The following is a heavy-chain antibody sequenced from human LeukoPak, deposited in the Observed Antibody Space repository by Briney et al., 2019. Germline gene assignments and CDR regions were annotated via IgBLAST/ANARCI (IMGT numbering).Heavy chain of an antibody. Sequence: GGSLRLSCAASGFTFSDYNMNWVRQAPGQGLEWLSHIGGRTSTTYYADSVKGRFTISRDNSKNTLYLQMNSLRAEDTAVYYCAKGYYDSSGFDYWGQGTLVTVSS. CDR2: IGGRTSTT. J-gene: IGHJ4*02. D-gene: IGHD3-22*01. CDR3: AKGYYDSSGFDY. V-gene: IGHV3-48*01. CDR1: GFTFSDYN.